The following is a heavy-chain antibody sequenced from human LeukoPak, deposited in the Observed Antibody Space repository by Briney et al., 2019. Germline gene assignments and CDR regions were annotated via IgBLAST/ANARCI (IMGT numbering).Heavy chain of an antibody. Sequence: GASVKVSCKASGYTFTGYYMHWVRQAPGQGLEWMGWINPNSGGSTSYAQKFQGRVTMTRDTSTSTVYMELSSLRSEDTAVYYCARDNVVVVAAMFDPWGQGTLVTVSS. D-gene: IGHD2-15*01. CDR2: INPNSGGST. J-gene: IGHJ5*02. CDR1: GYTFTGYY. V-gene: IGHV1-46*01. CDR3: ARDNVVVVAAMFDP.